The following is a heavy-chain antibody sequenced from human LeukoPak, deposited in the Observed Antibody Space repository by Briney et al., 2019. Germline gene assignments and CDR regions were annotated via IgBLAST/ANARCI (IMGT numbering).Heavy chain of an antibody. CDR1: GGSISLYH. CDR2: INHSGTT. Sequence: SETLSLTCIVSGGSISLYHWSWVRQSPGKGLDWLGYINHSGTTNYDPSLKSRITMSIDTSKKEFSLKVTSLTAADTAVYYCARDLSSGWYENAFDIWGQGTMVTVSS. CDR3: ARDLSSGWYENAFDI. D-gene: IGHD6-19*01. J-gene: IGHJ3*02. V-gene: IGHV4-59*01.